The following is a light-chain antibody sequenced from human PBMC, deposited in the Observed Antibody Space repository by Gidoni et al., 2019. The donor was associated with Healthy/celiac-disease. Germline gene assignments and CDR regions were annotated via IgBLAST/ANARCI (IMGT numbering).Light chain of an antibody. Sequence: SSELIQDPAVSVALGQTVRITCQGDSLRSYYESWYQQKPGQAPVLVIFGKNNRPSGIPDPFSGSSSGNTASLTITGAQAEDEADYYCNSRDSSGNVVFGGGTKLTVL. CDR1: SLRSYY. J-gene: IGLJ2*01. CDR2: GKN. V-gene: IGLV3-19*01. CDR3: NSRDSSGNVV.